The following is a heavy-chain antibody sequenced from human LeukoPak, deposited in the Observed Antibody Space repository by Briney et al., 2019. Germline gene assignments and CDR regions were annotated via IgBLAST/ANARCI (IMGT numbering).Heavy chain of an antibody. D-gene: IGHD3-22*01. J-gene: IGHJ4*02. CDR1: GYTFTSYA. V-gene: IGHV1-3*01. Sequence: ASVKVSCKASGYTFTSYAMHWVRQAPGQRLEWMGWINAGNGNTKYSQKFQGRVTITRDTSASTAYMELSSLRSEDTAVYYCARGSQNYYGSSAYPPFDYWGQGTLVTVSS. CDR2: INAGNGNT. CDR3: ARGSQNYYGSSAYPPFDY.